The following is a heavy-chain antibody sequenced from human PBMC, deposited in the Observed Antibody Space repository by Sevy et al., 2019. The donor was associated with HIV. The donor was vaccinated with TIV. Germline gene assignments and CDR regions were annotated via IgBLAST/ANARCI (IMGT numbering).Heavy chain of an antibody. CDR2: IYPGHSDT. CDR3: ARQLTTVTRADAFDI. V-gene: IGHV5-51*01. Sequence: EQSLKISCKGSGYSFISYWIGWVRQMSGKGLKLMGIIYPGHSDTRYSTSFQGQVTSSAAKSIGTAYLQWSSLKASDTAIYYCARQLTTVTRADAFDIWGQGTMVSVSS. J-gene: IGHJ3*02. D-gene: IGHD4-17*01. CDR1: GYSFISYW.